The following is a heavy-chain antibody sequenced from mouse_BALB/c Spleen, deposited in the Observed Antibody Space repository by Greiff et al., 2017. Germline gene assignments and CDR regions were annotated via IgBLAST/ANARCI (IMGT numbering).Heavy chain of an antibody. CDR1: GFTFSSYG. CDR3: ARDHYYGSSYYAMDY. CDR2: INSNGGST. V-gene: IGHV5-6-3*01. J-gene: IGHJ4*01. D-gene: IGHD1-1*01. Sequence: EVHLVESGGGLVQPGGSLKLSCAASGFTFSSYGMSWVRQTPDKRLELVATINSNGGSTYYPDSVKGRFTISRDNAKNTLYLQMSSLKSEDTAMYYCARDHYYGSSYYAMDYWGQGTSVTVSS.